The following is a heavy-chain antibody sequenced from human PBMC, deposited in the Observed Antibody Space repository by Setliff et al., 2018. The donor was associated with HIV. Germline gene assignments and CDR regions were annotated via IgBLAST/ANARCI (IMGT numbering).Heavy chain of an antibody. Sequence: TLSLPCSVSGGSISSGGYYWSWIRQNPGKGLEWIGYIYYSGSTYYNPSLKSRVSISVDTSKNQFSLKLSSVTAADTAVYYCARDRDGYTYFDYWGQGTLVTVSS. D-gene: IGHD5-12*01. CDR3: ARDRDGYTYFDY. V-gene: IGHV4-31*03. CDR1: GGSISSGGYY. J-gene: IGHJ4*02. CDR2: IYYSGST.